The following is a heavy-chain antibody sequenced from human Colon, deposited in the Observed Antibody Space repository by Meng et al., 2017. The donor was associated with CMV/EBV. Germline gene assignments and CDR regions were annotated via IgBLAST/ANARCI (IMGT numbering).Heavy chain of an antibody. V-gene: IGHV3-30*04. CDR2: IAFVGRTK. CDR1: GFTSSPYA. D-gene: IGHD2-15*01. Sequence: GGSLRLSCKASGFTSSPYAVHWLRQAPGKGLEWVALIAFVGRTKYNTDAVKGRFTISRDSSKNPVYLQMSSLRGDDTAVDYCARAGDTVEVSDPLRDNYYYYGMDLWGQGTTVTVSS. CDR3: ARAGDTVEVSDPLRDNYYYYGMDL. J-gene: IGHJ6*02.